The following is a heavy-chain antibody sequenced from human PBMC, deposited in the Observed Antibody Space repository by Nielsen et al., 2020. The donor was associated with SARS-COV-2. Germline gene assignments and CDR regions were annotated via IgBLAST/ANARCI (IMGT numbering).Heavy chain of an antibody. V-gene: IGHV3-74*01. D-gene: IGHD3-3*01. Sequence: GGSLRLSCAASGFTFSSYWMHWVRQAPGKGLVWVSRINSDGSSTSYADSVKGRFTISRDYTKNTLYLQMDSLRAEDSAMYFCARARGVFHFLDSLSNFEFWGQGTLVTVSS. CDR3: ARARGVFHFLDSLSNFEF. J-gene: IGHJ4*02. CDR1: GFTFSSYW. CDR2: INSDGSST.